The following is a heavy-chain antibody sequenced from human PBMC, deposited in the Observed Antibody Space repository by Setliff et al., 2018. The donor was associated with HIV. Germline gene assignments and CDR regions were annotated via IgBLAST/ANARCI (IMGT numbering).Heavy chain of an antibody. CDR2: ISAYNGNA. CDR1: GYTFPTYA. V-gene: IGHV1-18*01. Sequence: ASVKVSCKASGYTFPTYAITWVRQAPGQGLEWMGWISAYNGNANYAQKFQGRVTMTTDTSTTAVSMELTNLRSDDTAVYFCARMQAYYNFWRSTYYFDYWGQGTPVTVSS. J-gene: IGHJ4*02. CDR3: ARMQAYYNFWRSTYYFDY. D-gene: IGHD3-3*01.